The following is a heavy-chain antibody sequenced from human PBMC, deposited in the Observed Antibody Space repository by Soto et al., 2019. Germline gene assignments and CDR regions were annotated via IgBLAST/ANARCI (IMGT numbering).Heavy chain of an antibody. CDR3: ARGGQCSTSSWGNWFDP. CDR2: INPSAGRT. D-gene: IGHD6-6*01. V-gene: IGHV1-46*01. J-gene: IGHJ5*02. Sequence: QVQLVQSGAEVKKPGASVKVSCKASGYTFTSYYIHWVRQAPGQGLEWMGIINPSAGRTSYAQKVQGRVTMTRDTSTSTVYMELSSLISEGTAVYYCARGGQCSTSSWGNWFDPWGQGTLVTVSS. CDR1: GYTFTSYY.